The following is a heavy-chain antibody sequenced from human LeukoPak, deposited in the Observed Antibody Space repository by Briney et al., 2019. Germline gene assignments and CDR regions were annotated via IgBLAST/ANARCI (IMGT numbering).Heavy chain of an antibody. J-gene: IGHJ6*03. CDR3: ARGTEQLWLFDYYYYMDV. D-gene: IGHD5-18*01. Sequence: SETLSLTCAVYGGSFSGYYWSWIRQPPGKGLEWIGEINHSGSTNYNPSLKSRVTISVDTSKNQFSLKLSSVTAADTAVYYCARGTEQLWLFDYYYYMDVWGKGTTVTVSS. V-gene: IGHV4-34*01. CDR1: GGSFSGYY. CDR2: INHSGST.